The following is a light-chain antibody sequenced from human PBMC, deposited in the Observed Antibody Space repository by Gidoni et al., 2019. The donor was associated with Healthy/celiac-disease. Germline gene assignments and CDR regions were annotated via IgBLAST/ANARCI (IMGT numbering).Light chain of an antibody. CDR2: DAS. V-gene: IGKV1-33*01. CDR1: QDISNY. CDR3: QQYDNLPPVT. J-gene: IGKJ3*01. Sequence: DIQMTQSPPSLSASVGDSVTITRQAGQDISNYLNWYKQKPGKAPKHLIYDASNLETGVPSRFSGSGSGTDFTFTISSLQPEDIATYYYQQYDNLPPVTFGPGTKVDIK.